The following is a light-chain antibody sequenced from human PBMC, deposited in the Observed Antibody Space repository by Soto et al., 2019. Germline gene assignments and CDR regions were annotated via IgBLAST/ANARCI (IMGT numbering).Light chain of an antibody. CDR1: QSISSW. J-gene: IGKJ5*01. V-gene: IGKV1-5*01. CDR2: DAS. Sequence: DIEMTQSPSSLSVSVGDIVTITCRASQSISSWLAWYQQKPGKAPKLLIYDASTLQSGVPLSFSGSGSGTSLNLTISSLQPEDVATYYCQQLLSYPITLSQGTRLEIK. CDR3: QQLLSYPIT.